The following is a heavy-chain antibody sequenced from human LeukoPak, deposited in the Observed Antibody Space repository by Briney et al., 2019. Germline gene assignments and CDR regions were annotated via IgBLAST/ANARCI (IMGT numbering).Heavy chain of an antibody. V-gene: IGHV4-59*01. D-gene: IGHD6-13*01. Sequence: SETLSLTCTVSDGAITGYYWGWIRQPPGKGLDWVGHTHYGGTTNYNPSLRSRVTISVDTSKNQFSLKVTSVTAADTAVYYCARGYSTSWTYYFDYWGQGALVTVSS. CDR2: THYGGTT. CDR1: DGAITGYY. CDR3: ARGYSTSWTYYFDY. J-gene: IGHJ4*02.